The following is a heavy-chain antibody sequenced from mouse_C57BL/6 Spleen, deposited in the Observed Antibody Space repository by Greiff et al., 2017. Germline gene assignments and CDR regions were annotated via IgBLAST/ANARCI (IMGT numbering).Heavy chain of an antibody. J-gene: IGHJ1*03. CDR3: ARRLPYWYFDV. Sequence: QVQLQQPGAELVRPGSSVKLSCKASGYTFTSYWLHWVKPRPIQGLEWIGNIDPSDSETHYNQKFKDKATLTVDKSSSTAYMQLSSLTSEDSAVYYCARRLPYWYFDVWGTGTTVTVSS. CDR2: IDPSDSET. CDR1: GYTFTSYW. V-gene: IGHV1-52*01.